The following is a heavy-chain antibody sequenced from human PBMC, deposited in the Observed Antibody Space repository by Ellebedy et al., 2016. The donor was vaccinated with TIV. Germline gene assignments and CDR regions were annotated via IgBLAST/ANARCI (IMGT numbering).Heavy chain of an antibody. V-gene: IGHV4-61*08. CDR3: AREVSSSSNWFDP. CDR1: GGSISSGGYY. CDR2: IYYSGST. Sequence: SETLSLTCTVSGGSISSGGYYWSWIRQPPGKGLEWIGYIYYSGSTNYNPSLKSRVTISVDTSKNQFSLKLSSVTAADTAVYYCAREVSSSSNWFDPWGQGTLVTVSS. D-gene: IGHD6-6*01. J-gene: IGHJ5*02.